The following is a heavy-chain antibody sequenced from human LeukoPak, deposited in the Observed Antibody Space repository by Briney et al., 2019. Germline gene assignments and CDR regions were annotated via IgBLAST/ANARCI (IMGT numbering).Heavy chain of an antibody. CDR3: ARDPVDCSSTSCYGYNWFDP. D-gene: IGHD2-2*01. V-gene: IGHV1-69*05. CDR2: IIPIFGTA. J-gene: IGHJ5*02. Sequence: SVKVSCKASGGTFSNYAISWVRQAPGQGLEWMGGIIPIFGTANYAQKFQGRVTITTDESTSTAYMELSSLRSEDTAVYYCARDPVDCSSTSCYGYNWFDPWGQGTLVTVSS. CDR1: GGTFSNYA.